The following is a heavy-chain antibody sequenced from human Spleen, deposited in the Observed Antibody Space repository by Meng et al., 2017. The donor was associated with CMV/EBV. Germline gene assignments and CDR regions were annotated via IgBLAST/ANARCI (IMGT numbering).Heavy chain of an antibody. CDR2: IYYTGDT. V-gene: IGHV4-31*01. J-gene: IGHJ4*02. D-gene: IGHD2-2*02. Sequence: AGYYWSWVRQRPGQGLEWFGYIYYTGDTYYTPSFNLLVIISLDTSQNQFSLKLSSMTAADTAVYYCARSLSPVGTLYRGPPDRYLHYWGQGTLVTVSS. CDR1: AGYY. CDR3: ARSLSPVGTLYRGPPDRYLHY.